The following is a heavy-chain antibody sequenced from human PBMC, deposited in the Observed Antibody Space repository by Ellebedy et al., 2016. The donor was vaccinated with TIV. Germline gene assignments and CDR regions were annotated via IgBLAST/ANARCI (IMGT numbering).Heavy chain of an antibody. CDR3: ARVEGIFVGASQY. J-gene: IGHJ4*02. D-gene: IGHD2-21*01. V-gene: IGHV3-30-3*01. Sequence: GESLKISCAASGFTFSSYAMHWVRQAPGKGLEWVAIMSFDGSDEYYADSVKGRFTISRDNSNSTLYLHMNSLRAEDTAIYYCARVEGIFVGASQYWGQGTLVTVSS. CDR2: MSFDGSDE. CDR1: GFTFSSYA.